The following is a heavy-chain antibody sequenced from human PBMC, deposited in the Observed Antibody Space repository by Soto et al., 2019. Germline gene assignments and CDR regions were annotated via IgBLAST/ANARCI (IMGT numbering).Heavy chain of an antibody. Sequence: SETLSLTCTVSGGSISSGGYYWSWIRQHPGKGLEWIGYIYYSGSTFYNPSLKSRVTISVDTSKNQFSLKLSSVTAADTAVYYCARAPTVTTRYYFDYWGQGTLVTVSS. CDR2: IYYSGST. D-gene: IGHD4-17*01. CDR1: GGSISSGGYY. V-gene: IGHV4-31*03. CDR3: ARAPTVTTRYYFDY. J-gene: IGHJ4*02.